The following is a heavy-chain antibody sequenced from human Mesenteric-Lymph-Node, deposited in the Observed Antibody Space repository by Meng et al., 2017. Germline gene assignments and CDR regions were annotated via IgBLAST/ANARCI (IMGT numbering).Heavy chain of an antibody. CDR3: ARGQRSYSGSYPEWFDP. V-gene: IGHV4-30-4*01. J-gene: IGHJ5*02. D-gene: IGHD1-26*01. CDR1: GGSNSSGDYS. Sequence: QGSGPALWKPLQTLSLTCTVSGGSNSSGDYSWSWIRQPPGKCLEWIGCIYYSGSTYYNPSLKGRVTISVDTSKNQFSLNLSSVTAADTAVYYCARGQRSYSGSYPEWFDPWGQGTLVTVSS. CDR2: IYYSGST.